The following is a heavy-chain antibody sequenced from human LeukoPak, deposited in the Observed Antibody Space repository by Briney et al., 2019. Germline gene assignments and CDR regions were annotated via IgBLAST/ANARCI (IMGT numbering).Heavy chain of an antibody. D-gene: IGHD3-22*01. J-gene: IGHJ4*02. CDR1: SGSISSGLYY. CDR2: IYYSGSS. V-gene: IGHV4-39*07. Sequence: PSETLSLTCTVSSGSISSGLYYWAWIRQPPGKGLEWIGSIYYSGSSFYNPSLKSRVTISIDTSKNQFSLKLSSVTAAGTAVYYCARGRTTYDSTGYYIWGQGTLVTVSS. CDR3: ARGRTTYDSTGYYI.